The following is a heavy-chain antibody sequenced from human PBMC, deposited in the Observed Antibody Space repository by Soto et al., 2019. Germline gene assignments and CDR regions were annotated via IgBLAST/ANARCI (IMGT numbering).Heavy chain of an antibody. CDR3: ARGFDYRWVY. J-gene: IGHJ4*02. CDR1: GGSISTNNW. D-gene: IGHD3-16*01. Sequence: PSETLSLTCAVSGGSISTNNWWSWVRQPPEKGLEWIGEIHHSRRTNYIQSLKSRVTMSLDKSNNQLSLKLSSVTAADTAVYYCARGFDYRWVYWGQGTPVTVSS. V-gene: IGHV4-4*02. CDR2: IHHSRRT.